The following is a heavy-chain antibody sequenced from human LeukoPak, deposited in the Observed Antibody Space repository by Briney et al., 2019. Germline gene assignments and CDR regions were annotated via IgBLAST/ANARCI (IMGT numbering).Heavy chain of an antibody. Sequence: PSQTPSLTCTVSGGSISSVGYYWGWIRHHPGKGREWIGYIYYSGSTYYNPSLKSRVTISIDTSKNQFSLKLSSVTAADSVLYYWAREGRFDDFWSGYIDYWGQGTLVTVSS. CDR2: IYYSGST. D-gene: IGHD3-3*01. CDR1: GGSISSVGYY. J-gene: IGHJ4*02. V-gene: IGHV4-31*03. CDR3: AREGRFDDFWSGYIDY.